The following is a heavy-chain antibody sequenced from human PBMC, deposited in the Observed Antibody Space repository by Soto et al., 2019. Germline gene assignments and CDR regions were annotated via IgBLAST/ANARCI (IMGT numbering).Heavy chain of an antibody. D-gene: IGHD2-2*01. CDR2: INPSGGST. CDR1: GYTFTSYY. Sequence: ASVKVSCKASGYTFTSYYMHWVRQAPGQGLEWMGIINPSGGSTSYAQKFQGRVTMTRDTSTSTVYMELSSLSSEDTAVYYCARDGFNCSSTSCYERYYYYGMDVWGQGTTVTVSS. J-gene: IGHJ6*02. CDR3: ARDGFNCSSTSCYERYYYYGMDV. V-gene: IGHV1-46*01.